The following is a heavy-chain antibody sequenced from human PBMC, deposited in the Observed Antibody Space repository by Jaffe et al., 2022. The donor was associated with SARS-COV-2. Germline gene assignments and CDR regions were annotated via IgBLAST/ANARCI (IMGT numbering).Heavy chain of an antibody. CDR3: AREPYCGGDCYPGPSTHWFDP. CDR2: IIPIFGTA. V-gene: IGHV1-69*01. D-gene: IGHD2-21*02. CDR1: GGTFSSYA. Sequence: QVQLVQSGAEVKKPGSSVKVSCKASGGTFSSYAISWVRQAPGQGLEWMGGIIPIFGTANYAQKFQGRVTITADESTSTAYMELSSLRSEDTAVYYCAREPYCGGDCYPGPSTHWFDPWGQGTLVTVSS. J-gene: IGHJ5*02.